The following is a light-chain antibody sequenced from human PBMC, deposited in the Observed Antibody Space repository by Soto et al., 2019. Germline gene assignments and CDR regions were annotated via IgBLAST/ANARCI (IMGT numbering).Light chain of an antibody. CDR1: NTDVGGYNY. Sequence: QSALTQPASVSGSPGQSITVSCTGTNTDVGGYNYVSWYQHRPGKAPRLMIYEVRNRLSGVSNRFSGSKSGNTASLTNSGLQSEDEADYYCTSYTPTGALVFGSGTKLTVL. V-gene: IGLV2-14*01. CDR3: TSYTPTGALV. J-gene: IGLJ3*02. CDR2: EVR.